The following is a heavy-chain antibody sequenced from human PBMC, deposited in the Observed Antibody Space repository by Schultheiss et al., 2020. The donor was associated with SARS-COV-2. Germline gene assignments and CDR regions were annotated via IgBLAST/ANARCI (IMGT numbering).Heavy chain of an antibody. J-gene: IGHJ4*02. CDR2: INSDGIST. V-gene: IGHV3-74*01. Sequence: GESLKISCAASGFTFSSYWMHWVRQAPGKGLVWVSRINSDGISTSYADSVKGRFTISRDNSKNTLYLQMNSLRAEDTAVYYCARASSSGSYHPSDYWGQGTLVTVSS. CDR1: GFTFSSYW. CDR3: ARASSSGSYHPSDY. D-gene: IGHD3-10*01.